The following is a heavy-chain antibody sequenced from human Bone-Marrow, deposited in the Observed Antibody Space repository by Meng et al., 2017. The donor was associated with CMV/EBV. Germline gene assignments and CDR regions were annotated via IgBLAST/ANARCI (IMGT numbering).Heavy chain of an antibody. Sequence: GESLKISCAASGFTVSSDYMSWVRQAPGKGLEWVGRIKSKTDDGTTDYAAPVKGRFTISRDDSKNTLYLQMNSLKTEDTAVYYCTTDGYGLYYFDYWGQGTRVTVSS. V-gene: IGHV3-15*01. CDR1: GFTVSSDY. CDR2: IKSKTDDGTT. J-gene: IGHJ4*02. CDR3: TTDGYGLYYFDY. D-gene: IGHD5-18*01.